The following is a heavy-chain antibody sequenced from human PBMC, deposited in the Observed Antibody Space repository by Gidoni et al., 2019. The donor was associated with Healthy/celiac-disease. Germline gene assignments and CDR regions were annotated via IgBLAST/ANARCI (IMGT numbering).Heavy chain of an antibody. V-gene: IGHV4-30-2*01. CDR1: GSISSGGYS. D-gene: IGHD6-13*01. J-gene: IGHJ4*02. CDR3: ARVESSSWNFDY. Sequence: GSISSGGYSWSWIRQPPGKGLEWIGYIYHSGSTYSHPSLKSRVTISVDRSKNQFSLKLSSVTAADTAVYYCARVESSSWNFDYWGQGTLVTVSS. CDR2: IYHSGST.